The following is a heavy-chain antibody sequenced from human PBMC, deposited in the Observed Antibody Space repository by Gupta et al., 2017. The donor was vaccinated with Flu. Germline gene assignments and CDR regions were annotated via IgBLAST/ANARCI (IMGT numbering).Heavy chain of an antibody. Sequence: YLDSVKGRFTISRDNAENSLYLQTNSLRAEDTAVYYCARFKRHFSGGRFRYSTYYGMDVWGQGTTVTVSS. D-gene: IGHD2-15*01. J-gene: IGHJ6*02. V-gene: IGHV3-7*01. CDR3: ARFKRHFSGGRFRYSTYYGMDV.